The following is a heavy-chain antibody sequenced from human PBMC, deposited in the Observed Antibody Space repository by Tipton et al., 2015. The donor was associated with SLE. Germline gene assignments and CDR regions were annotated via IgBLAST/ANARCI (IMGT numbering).Heavy chain of an antibody. J-gene: IGHJ6*02. Sequence: SLRLSCVGFTVNSNYMNWVRQAPGKGPEWVSVLYRAGSIYYADSVKGRFTISRDNAQDSLYLQMNSLRAEDTAVYYCARGGGYDYYYYAMDVWGQGTTVTVSS. D-gene: IGHD2-15*01. CDR1: GFTVNSNY. CDR3: ARGGGYDYYYYAMDV. CDR2: LYRAGSI. V-gene: IGHV3-53*01.